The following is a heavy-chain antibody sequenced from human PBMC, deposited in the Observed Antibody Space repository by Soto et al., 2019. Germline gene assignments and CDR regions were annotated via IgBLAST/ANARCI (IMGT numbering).Heavy chain of an antibody. CDR1: GFTGSSYA. J-gene: IGHJ6*02. D-gene: IGHD2-15*01. V-gene: IGHV3-30-3*01. CDR2: ISYDGINK. CDR3: AREDIVVVVAALYGMDV. Sequence: PGGALIVSCAASGFTGSSYAMHWVRQAPGKGLEWVAVISYDGINKYYADSVKGRFTISRDNSKNTLYLQMNSLRAEDTAVYYCAREDIVVVVAALYGMDVWGQGTTVTVSS.